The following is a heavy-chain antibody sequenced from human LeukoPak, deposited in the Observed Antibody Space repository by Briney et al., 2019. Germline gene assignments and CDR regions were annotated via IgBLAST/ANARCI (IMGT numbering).Heavy chain of an antibody. J-gene: IGHJ4*02. CDR2: IYSGGST. V-gene: IGHV3-66*01. D-gene: IGHD6-13*01. CDR1: GFTVSSNY. Sequence: GGSLRLSCAASGFTVSSNYMSWVRQAPGKGLEWVPVIYSGGSTYYADSVKGRFTISRDNSKNTLYLQMNSLRAEDTAVYYCARDMGDSAAEDYWGQGTLVTVSS. CDR3: ARDMGDSAAEDY.